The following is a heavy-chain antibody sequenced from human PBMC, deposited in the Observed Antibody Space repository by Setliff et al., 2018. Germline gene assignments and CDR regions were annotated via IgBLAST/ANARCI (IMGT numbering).Heavy chain of an antibody. CDR3: ARAHTWSLPNDNSGYPGWFDP. CDR2: IHHSGKA. J-gene: IGHJ5*02. V-gene: IGHV4-38-2*01. D-gene: IGHD3-22*01. Sequence: KPSETLSLTCAVSGFSISSGYYWGWIRQPPGKGLEWIVNIHHSGKAYYNPSLKSRVTMSVGTSKNHVSLKLSSVTAADTAVYYCARAHTWSLPNDNSGYPGWFDPWGQGTLVTVSS. CDR1: GFSISSGYY.